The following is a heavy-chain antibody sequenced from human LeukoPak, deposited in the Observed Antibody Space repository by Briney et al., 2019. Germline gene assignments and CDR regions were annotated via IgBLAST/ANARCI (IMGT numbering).Heavy chain of an antibody. V-gene: IGHV3-11*01. CDR2: TRNSDNNM. D-gene: IGHD6-19*01. CDR1: GFTFSDYN. Sequence: GGSLRLSCAASGFTFSDYNMGWMRQTPGKGLEWVSYTRNSDNNMFYADSVKGRFTISRDNAKYSVYLQMNSLRAEDTAVCYCARRIAGDGSHAFDIWGQGTMVTVSS. CDR3: ARRIAGDGSHAFDI. J-gene: IGHJ3*02.